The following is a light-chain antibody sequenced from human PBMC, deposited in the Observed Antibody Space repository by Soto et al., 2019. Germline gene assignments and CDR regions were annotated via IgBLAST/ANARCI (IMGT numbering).Light chain of an antibody. CDR2: GNI. CDR3: QSYDSSLSGSKV. V-gene: IGLV1-40*01. CDR1: NSNVGAGYD. Sequence: QSVLTQPPSVSGAPGQRVSISGTGSNSNVGAGYDVHWYQQLPGTAPKLLIYGNINRPSGVPDRFSGSKSGASAFLVITGLQADDEADYYCQSYDSSLSGSKVFGGGTKVTVL. J-gene: IGLJ3*02.